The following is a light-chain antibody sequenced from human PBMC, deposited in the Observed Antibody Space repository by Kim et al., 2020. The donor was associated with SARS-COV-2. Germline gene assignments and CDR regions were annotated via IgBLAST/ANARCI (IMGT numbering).Light chain of an antibody. CDR2: DVT. CDR1: INAVGCYDH. J-gene: IGLJ1*01. V-gene: IGLV2-14*04. CDR3: NSYTTSSTYV. Sequence: GQSITISCTGTINAVGCYDHVSWYQQHPGKAPKLLIHDVTDRPSGVSDRFSGSKSGNTASLTISGLQAEDEADYYCNSYTTSSTYVFGTGTKVTVL.